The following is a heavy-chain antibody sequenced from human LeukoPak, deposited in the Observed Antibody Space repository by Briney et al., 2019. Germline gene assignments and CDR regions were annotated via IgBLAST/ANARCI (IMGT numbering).Heavy chain of an antibody. J-gene: IGHJ4*02. Sequence: PSETLSLTCTVSGGSISSYYWSWIRQPPGKGLEWIGYIYYSGSTNYNPSLKSRATISVDTSKNQFSLKLSSVTAADTAVYYCAGGDYYDSSGYYYGDYWGQGTLVTVSS. CDR1: GGSISSYY. D-gene: IGHD3-22*01. CDR2: IYYSGST. V-gene: IGHV4-59*01. CDR3: AGGDYYDSSGYYYGDY.